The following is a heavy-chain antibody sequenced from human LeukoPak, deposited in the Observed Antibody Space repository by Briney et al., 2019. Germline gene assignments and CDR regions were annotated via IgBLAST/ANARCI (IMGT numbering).Heavy chain of an antibody. J-gene: IGHJ4*02. CDR2: ISAYSGNT. Sequence: ASVKVSCKASGYTFTSYGISWVRQAPGQGLEWMGWISAYSGNTNYAQKLQGRVTMTTDTSTSTAYMELRSLRSDDTAVYYCARRVRYYYGSGSYYEYYFDYWGQGTLVTVSS. CDR1: GYTFTSYG. D-gene: IGHD3-10*01. V-gene: IGHV1-18*01. CDR3: ARRVRYYYGSGSYYEYYFDY.